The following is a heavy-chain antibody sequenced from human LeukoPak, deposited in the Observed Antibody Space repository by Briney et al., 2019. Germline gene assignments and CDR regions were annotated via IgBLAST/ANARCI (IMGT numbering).Heavy chain of an antibody. CDR2: ISYDGSFQ. CDR3: AKDGGCSSTTCYSPYYFDY. Sequence: GGSLRLSCSVSGFTFSSHAMHWVRQAPGKGLECVAYISYDGSFQYHADSVKGRFTISRVNSKNTLYLQMNSLRAEDTAVYYCAKDGGCSSTTCYSPYYFDYWGQGTLVTVS. J-gene: IGHJ4*02. V-gene: IGHV3-30-3*01. CDR1: GFTFSSHA. D-gene: IGHD2-2*01.